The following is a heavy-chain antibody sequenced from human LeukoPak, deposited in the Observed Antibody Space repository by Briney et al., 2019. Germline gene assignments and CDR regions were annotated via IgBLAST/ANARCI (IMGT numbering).Heavy chain of an antibody. J-gene: IGHJ4*02. CDR1: GFTFSNHA. V-gene: IGHV3-23*01. CDR3: AKNVVVKRYIDF. CDR2: ISGGGRTT. Sequence: GGSLRLSCAASGFTFSNHAMSWVRQAPGRGLQWVAVISGGGRTTEYADFGKGRFTISRDNSKNTLSLQMNSLTVEDTAIYFCAKNVVVKRYIDFWGQGTLVTVSS. D-gene: IGHD2-15*01.